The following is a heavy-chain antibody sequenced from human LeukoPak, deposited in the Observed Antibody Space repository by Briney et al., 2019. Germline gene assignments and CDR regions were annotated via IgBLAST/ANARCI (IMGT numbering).Heavy chain of an antibody. Sequence: GGSLRLSCAASGFTFSRFGMHWVRQAPGKGLEWVTFINYDGSKEYYADSVKGRFTISRDSSKNTLYLQMNSLRAEDTAVYYCAKDLYYYDSSGYYLYAFDIWGQGTMVTVSS. J-gene: IGHJ3*02. D-gene: IGHD3-22*01. V-gene: IGHV3-30*02. CDR3: AKDLYYYDSSGYYLYAFDI. CDR1: GFTFSRFG. CDR2: INYDGSKE.